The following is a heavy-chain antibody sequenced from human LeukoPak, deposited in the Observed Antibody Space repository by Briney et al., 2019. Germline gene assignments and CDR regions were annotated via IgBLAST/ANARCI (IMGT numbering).Heavy chain of an antibody. D-gene: IGHD3-3*01. CDR3: ARGSITSGDFWSGYYSGMDV. CDR1: GGSISSGDYY. CDR2: IYYSGST. J-gene: IGHJ6*02. Sequence: SQTLSLTCTVSGGSISSGDYYWSWIRQPPGKGLEWIGYIYYSGSTYYNPSLKSRVTISVDTSKNQFSLKLSSVTAADTAVYYCARGSITSGDFWSGYYSGMDVWGQGTTVTVSS. V-gene: IGHV4-30-4*01.